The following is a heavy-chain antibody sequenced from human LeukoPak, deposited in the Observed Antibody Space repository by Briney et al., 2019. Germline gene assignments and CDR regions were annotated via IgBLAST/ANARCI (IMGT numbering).Heavy chain of an antibody. CDR2: IYYSGST. J-gene: IGHJ5*02. CDR3: ARGVVRAAILGRFWFDP. D-gene: IGHD2-2*02. V-gene: IGHV4-31*03. Sequence: SETLSLTCTVSGGSISSGGYYWSWIRQHPGKGLEWIGYIYYSGSTYYNPSLRSRVTISVDTSKNRFSLKLSSVTAADTAVYYCARGVVRAAILGRFWFDPWGQGTLVTVSS. CDR1: GGSISSGGYY.